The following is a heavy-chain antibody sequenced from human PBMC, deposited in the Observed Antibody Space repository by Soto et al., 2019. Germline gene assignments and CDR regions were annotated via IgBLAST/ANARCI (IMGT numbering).Heavy chain of an antibody. CDR3: ANYFSDSSGYHYVGY. CDR2: ISSRSDHT. V-gene: IGHV3-11*06. J-gene: IGHJ4*02. CDR1: GFTFSDYY. D-gene: IGHD3-22*01. Sequence: QVHLVESGGGLVKPGVSLRLSCAVSGFTFSDYYMSWIRQAPGKGLEWVSYISSRSDHTNFADSVKGRFTISRDNAKNSLYLQMYSLRAEDTAVYYCANYFSDSSGYHYVGYCGRGTLVTVSS.